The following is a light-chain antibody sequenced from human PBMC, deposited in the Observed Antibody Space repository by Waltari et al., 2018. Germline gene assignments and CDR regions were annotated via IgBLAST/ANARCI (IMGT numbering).Light chain of an antibody. CDR3: QQRSNWPLT. CDR2: DAS. Sequence: ELVFTQSTATLSLSPGEGPTLSCRASQSVSSYLAWYQQKPGQAPRLLIYDASNRATGIPARFSGSGSGTDFTLTISSLEPEDFAVYYCQQRSNWPLTFGGGTKVEIK. CDR1: QSVSSY. V-gene: IGKV3-11*01. J-gene: IGKJ4*01.